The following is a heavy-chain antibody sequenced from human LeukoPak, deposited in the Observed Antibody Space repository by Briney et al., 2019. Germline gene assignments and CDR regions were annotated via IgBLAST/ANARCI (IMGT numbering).Heavy chain of an antibody. J-gene: IGHJ4*02. Sequence: TSETLSLTCTVSGGSISSHYWSWIRQPPGKGLEWIGYIYYSGSANYNPSLKSRVTISIDTSKNQFSLKLSSGTAADTAVYYCARFGSSLYYFEYWGQGTLVTVSS. CDR2: IYYSGSA. CDR3: ARFGSSLYYFEY. D-gene: IGHD2-15*01. CDR1: GGSISSHY. V-gene: IGHV4-59*11.